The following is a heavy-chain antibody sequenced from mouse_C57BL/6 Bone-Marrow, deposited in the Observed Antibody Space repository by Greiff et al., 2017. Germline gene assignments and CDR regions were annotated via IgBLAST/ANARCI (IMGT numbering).Heavy chain of an antibody. D-gene: IGHD4-1*01. V-gene: IGHV5-12*01. CDR3: ARHNWDNFDY. J-gene: IGHJ2*01. CDR2: ISNGGGST. Sequence: EVKLVESGGGLVQPGGSLKLSCAASGFTFSDYYMYWVRQTPEKRLEWVAYISNGGGSTYYPDTVKGRFTISRDNAKNTLYLHMSRLKSEDTAMYYCARHNWDNFDYWGQGTTLTVSS. CDR1: GFTFSDYY.